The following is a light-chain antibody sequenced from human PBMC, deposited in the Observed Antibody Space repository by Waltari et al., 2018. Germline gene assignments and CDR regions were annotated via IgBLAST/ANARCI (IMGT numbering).Light chain of an antibody. J-gene: IGLJ3*02. CDR1: SSSIRNNA. CDR3: AAWDDSLNGWV. Sequence: QSVLTQPPSASGTPGQRVTISCSGSSSSIRNNAVNWYQQVPGTAPKLLIYATNQRPSGVPDRFSGSKSVTSASLAIGGLQSEDEAAYYCAAWDDSLNGWVFGGGTKVTVL. V-gene: IGLV1-44*01. CDR2: ATN.